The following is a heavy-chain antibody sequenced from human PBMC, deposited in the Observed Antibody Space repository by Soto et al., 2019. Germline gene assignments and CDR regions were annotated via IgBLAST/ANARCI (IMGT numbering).Heavy chain of an antibody. CDR3: ARHPSDFWFDP. CDR1: GGSINSSSYF. Sequence: SETLSLTCTVSGGSINSSSYFWGWIRQPPGKGLEWIGSIYYSGSTYYNPSLKSRVTVSVDTSKNQFSLKLSSVTAADTAVYYCARHPSDFWFDPWGQGTLVTVSS. CDR2: IYYSGST. J-gene: IGHJ5*02. V-gene: IGHV4-39*01.